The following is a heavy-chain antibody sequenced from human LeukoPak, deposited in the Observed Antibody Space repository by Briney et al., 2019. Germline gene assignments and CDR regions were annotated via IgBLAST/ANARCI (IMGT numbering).Heavy chain of an antibody. CDR3: ARLAPTSSGWYRYYYYYYMDV. V-gene: IGHV4-4*09. CDR2: IYTSGST. J-gene: IGHJ6*03. D-gene: IGHD6-19*01. Sequence: SETLSLTCTVSGGSISSYYWSWIRQPPGKGLEWIGYIYTSGSTNYNPSLKSRVNISVDTSKNQFSLKLSSVTAADTAVYYCARLAPTSSGWYRYYYYYYMDVWGKGTTVTVSS. CDR1: GGSISSYY.